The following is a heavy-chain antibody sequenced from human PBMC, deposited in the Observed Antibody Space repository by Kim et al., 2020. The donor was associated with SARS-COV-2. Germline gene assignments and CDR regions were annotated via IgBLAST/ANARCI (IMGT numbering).Heavy chain of an antibody. Sequence: ASVKVSCKASGYTFTSYAMNWVRQAPGQGLEGMGWINTNTGNPTYAHGFTGRFVFSFDTSVSTAYLQISSLKAEDTAVYYCARDQYDILTGYYYMDVWGKGTTVTVAS. CDR3: ARDQYDILTGYYYMDV. J-gene: IGHJ6*03. V-gene: IGHV7-4-1*02. CDR2: INTNTGNP. CDR1: GYTFTSYA. D-gene: IGHD3-9*01.